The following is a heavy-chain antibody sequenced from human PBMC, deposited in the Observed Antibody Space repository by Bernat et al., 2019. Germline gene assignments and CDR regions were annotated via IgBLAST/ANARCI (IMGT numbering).Heavy chain of an antibody. CDR3: ARGHFFNSY. CDR1: GGSFSGYY. J-gene: IGHJ4*02. Sequence: QVQLDQWGAGLLKPSETLSLTCAVYGGSFSGYYWTWIRQPPGRGLEWIGEVSHTGSTNYNPSLKSRVTISVDTSMNQFSLRLTSMTAADTAVYYCARGHFFNSYWGRGTPVTVSS. V-gene: IGHV4-34*01. CDR2: VSHTGST.